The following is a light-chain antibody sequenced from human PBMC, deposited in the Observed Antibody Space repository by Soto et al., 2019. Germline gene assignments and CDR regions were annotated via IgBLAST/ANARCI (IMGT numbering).Light chain of an antibody. CDR3: QQRFSWPPT. Sequence: EIGLTQSPATLSLSPADRATLSCRASQSVSRYLAWYQQKPGQAPRLLIHDTSTRATGVPDTFSGSGSGTEFTLTISSLEPQDSAMYYCQQRFSWPPTFGGGTHVEIK. CDR1: QSVSRY. J-gene: IGKJ4*01. V-gene: IGKV3-11*01. CDR2: DTS.